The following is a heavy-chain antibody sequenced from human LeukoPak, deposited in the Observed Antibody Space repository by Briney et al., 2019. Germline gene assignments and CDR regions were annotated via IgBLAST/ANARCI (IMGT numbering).Heavy chain of an antibody. CDR3: VGLTDCRTSACYPFDF. Sequence: ASVKVSCKTSGYTFTGYYIHWVRQAPGQGLEWMGWVNPDGGGTNSAQRFQGRVTMSRDASVSTAYMELRRLTSDDTAVYYCVGLTDCRTSACYPFDFWGQGTLVTVSS. J-gene: IGHJ4*02. CDR2: VNPDGGGT. CDR1: GYTFTGYY. V-gene: IGHV1-2*02. D-gene: IGHD2-2*01.